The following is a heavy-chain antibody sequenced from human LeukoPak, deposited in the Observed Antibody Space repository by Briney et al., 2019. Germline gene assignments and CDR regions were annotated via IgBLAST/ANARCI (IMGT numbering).Heavy chain of an antibody. Sequence: GGSLRLSCAASRFNFRKYGMHWVRQAPGKGLEWVAFIRYDGRIKYYADSVKGRFSISRDNSKNMLFLQMNSLRADDTAVYYCAKDGRDYYVSGSHYRGVPALDYWGQGTLVTVSS. CDR1: RFNFRKYG. J-gene: IGHJ4*02. CDR3: AKDGRDYYVSGSHYRGVPALDY. D-gene: IGHD3-10*01. V-gene: IGHV3-30*02. CDR2: IRYDGRIK.